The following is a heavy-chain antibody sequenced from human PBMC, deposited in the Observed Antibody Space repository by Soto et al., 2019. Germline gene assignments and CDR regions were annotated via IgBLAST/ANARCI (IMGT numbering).Heavy chain of an antibody. D-gene: IGHD1-20*01. CDR1: GFTFSSYW. V-gene: IGHV3-7*01. J-gene: IGHJ4*02. CDR2: IKQDGSEK. CDR3: ARAMDNWNPNVYYFDY. Sequence: EVQLVESGGGLVQPGGSLRLSCAASGFTFSSYWMSWVRQAPGKGLEWVANIKQDGSEKYYVDSVKGRFTISRDNAKNSLYLQMNSLRAEDTAVYYCARAMDNWNPNVYYFDYWGQGTLVTVSS.